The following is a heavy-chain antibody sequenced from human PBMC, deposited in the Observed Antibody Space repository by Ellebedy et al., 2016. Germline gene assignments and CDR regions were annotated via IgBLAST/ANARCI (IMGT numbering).Heavy chain of an antibody. CDR2: IYYSGST. V-gene: IGHV4-39*07. J-gene: IGHJ4*02. D-gene: IGHD3-16*01. CDR3: ARWGLLRYFDY. CDR1: GGSISSSSYY. Sequence: SETLSLXXTVSGGSISSSSYYWGWIRQPPGKGLEWIGSIYYSGSTYYNPSLKSRVTISVDTSKNQFSLKLSSVTAADTAVYYCARWGLLRYFDYWGQGTLVTVSS.